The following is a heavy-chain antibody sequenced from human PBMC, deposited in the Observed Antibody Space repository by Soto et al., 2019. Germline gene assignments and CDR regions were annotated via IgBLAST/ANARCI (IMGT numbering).Heavy chain of an antibody. CDR2: ISYSGRT. D-gene: IGHD4-17*01. Sequence: AKPSETLSLTCTVSGASIITNNYFWVWIRQSPRRGLELIGSISYSGRTYDNPSLQSRVTISIDASKNQFSLKLTSVTTADTSIYYCARRRASDYGGNHHPYYFDRWGQGTLVTVSS. V-gene: IGHV4-39*01. CDR1: GASIITNNYF. J-gene: IGHJ4*02. CDR3: ARRRASDYGGNHHPYYFDR.